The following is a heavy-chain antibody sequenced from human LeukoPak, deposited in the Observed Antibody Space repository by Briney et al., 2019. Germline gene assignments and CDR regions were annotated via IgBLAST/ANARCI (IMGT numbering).Heavy chain of an antibody. CDR1: GFTFDDYA. CDR2: ISWNSGSI. J-gene: IGHJ3*02. V-gene: IGHV3-9*03. CDR3: AKGPYCSSTSCYNGAFDI. Sequence: GGSLRLSCAASGFTFDDYAMHWVRQAPGKGLEWVSGISWNSGSIGYADSVKGRFTISRDNAKNSLYLQMNSLRAEDMALYYCAKGPYCSSTSCYNGAFDIWGQGTMVTVSS. D-gene: IGHD2-2*02.